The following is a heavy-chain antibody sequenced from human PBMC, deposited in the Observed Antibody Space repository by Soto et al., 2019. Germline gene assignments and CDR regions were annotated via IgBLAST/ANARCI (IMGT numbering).Heavy chain of an antibody. Sequence: LSLRWGVSDGPINTVSYYWLWIRQSPWRGVEWIGSVYYNGGTYYNPSLKSRVAISVDTAKNHFSLRLNSVTAADTAVYYCATTFDSSGYYTDYGMDVWGQGTAVTVA. CDR1: DGPINTVSYY. J-gene: IGHJ6*02. CDR3: ATTFDSSGYYTDYGMDV. CDR2: VYYNGGT. V-gene: IGHV4-39*02. D-gene: IGHD3-22*01.